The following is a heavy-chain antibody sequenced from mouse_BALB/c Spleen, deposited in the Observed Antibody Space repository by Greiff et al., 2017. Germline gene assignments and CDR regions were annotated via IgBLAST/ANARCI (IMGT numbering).Heavy chain of an antibody. V-gene: IGHV1-20*02. CDR1: GYSFTGYF. D-gene: IGHD2-4*01. CDR2: INPYNGDT. J-gene: IGHJ3*01. Sequence: VQLQQSGPELVKPGASVKISCKASGYSFTGYFMNWVMQSHGKSLEWIGRINPYNGDTFYNQKFKGKATLTVDKSSSTAHMELRSLASEDSAVYYCARIDSSWFAYWGQGTLVTVSA. CDR3: ARIDSSWFAY.